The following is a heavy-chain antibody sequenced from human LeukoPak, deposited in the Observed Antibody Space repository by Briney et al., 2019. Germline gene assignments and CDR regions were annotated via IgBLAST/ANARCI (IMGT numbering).Heavy chain of an antibody. J-gene: IGHJ3*02. CDR1: GYTFINYG. V-gene: IGHV1-18*01. CDR2: ISGYSDDT. Sequence: GASVKVSCKASGYTFINYGTSWVRQAPGQGLEWMGWISGYSDDTDYAQKFQGRVTMTTDTTTRTAYMELRSLRFDDTAVYFCARDPERGAFDMWGQGTVVTVSS. D-gene: IGHD1-1*01. CDR3: ARDPERGAFDM.